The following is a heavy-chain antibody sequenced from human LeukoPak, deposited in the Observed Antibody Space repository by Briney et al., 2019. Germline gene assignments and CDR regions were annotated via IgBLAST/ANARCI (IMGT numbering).Heavy chain of an antibody. CDR3: ARDFPTGYYGMDV. CDR1: GGSISSGDYY. D-gene: IGHD2-8*02. V-gene: IGHV4-30-4*01. Sequence: SSETLSLTCTVSGGSISSGDYYWSWIRQPPGKGLEWIGYIYYSGSTYCNPSLKSRVTISVDTSKNQFSLKLSSVTAADTAVYYCARDFPTGYYGMDVWGQGTTVTVSS. CDR2: IYYSGST. J-gene: IGHJ6*02.